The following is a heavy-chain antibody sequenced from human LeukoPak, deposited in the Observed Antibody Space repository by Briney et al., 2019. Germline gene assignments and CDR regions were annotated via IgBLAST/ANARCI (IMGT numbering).Heavy chain of an antibody. CDR2: INPSGGST. Sequence: VASVKVSCKASGYTFTSYYMHWVRQAPGQGLEWMGIINPSGGSTSYAQKFQGRVTMTRDTSISTAYMELSRLRSDDTAVYYCARGDIVVLPAGIPHNWFDPWGQGTLVTVSS. CDR1: GYTFTSYY. V-gene: IGHV1-46*01. D-gene: IGHD2-2*02. CDR3: ARGDIVVLPAGIPHNWFDP. J-gene: IGHJ5*02.